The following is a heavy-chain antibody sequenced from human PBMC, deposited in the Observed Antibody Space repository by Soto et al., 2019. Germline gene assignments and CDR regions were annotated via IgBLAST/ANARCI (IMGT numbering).Heavy chain of an antibody. CDR3: AKDPVGATHPYYFDF. V-gene: IGHV3-23*01. Sequence: GGSLRLSCAASGFTFSNYAMSWVRQAPGKGLEWVSAISGSGGSTYYADSVKGRFTISRDNSKNTLFLQMNSLKAEDTAVYYCAKDPVGATHPYYFDFWGLGTLVTVSS. D-gene: IGHD1-26*01. J-gene: IGHJ4*02. CDR1: GFTFSNYA. CDR2: ISGSGGST.